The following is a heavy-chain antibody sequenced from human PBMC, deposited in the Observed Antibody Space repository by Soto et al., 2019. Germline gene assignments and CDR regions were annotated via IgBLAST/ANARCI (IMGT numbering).Heavy chain of an antibody. V-gene: IGHV2-70*01. CDR2: INWNGAK. J-gene: IGHJ6*01. Sequence: SGPTLVNPTETLTLTCTFSGFSLSTSGVSVRWIRQPPGKALEWLALINWNGAKYYSTSLKTRLTISKDTSKNQVVLSMANVDAEDRATYYCARAPYGDSIIGMEVWGQGTTVSVS. CDR3: ARAPYGDSIIGMEV. CDR1: GFSLSTSGVS. D-gene: IGHD4-17*01.